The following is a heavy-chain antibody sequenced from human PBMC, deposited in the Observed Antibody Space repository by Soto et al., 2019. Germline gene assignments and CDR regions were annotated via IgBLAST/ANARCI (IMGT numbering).Heavy chain of an antibody. J-gene: IGHJ4*02. CDR2: FHYSGST. Sequence: SETLSLTCTVSCGSISSRDSYWGWIRQPPGKGLEWIGSFHYSGSTYYNPSLKSRVTISVDTSKNQLSLRVTSVTAADTAVYYCARGFGRSHFDYWGQGTLVTVSS. CDR1: CGSISSRDSY. D-gene: IGHD3-16*01. V-gene: IGHV4-39*01. CDR3: ARGFGRSHFDY.